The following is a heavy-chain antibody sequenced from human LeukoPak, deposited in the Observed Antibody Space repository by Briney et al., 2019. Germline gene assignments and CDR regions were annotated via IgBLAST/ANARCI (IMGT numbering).Heavy chain of an antibody. V-gene: IGHV1-2*02. CDR1: GYTSTGYY. CDR2: INPNSGGT. Sequence: ASVKVSCKASGYTSTGYYMHWVRQAPGQGLEWMGWINPNSGGTNYAQKFQGRVTMTRDTSISTAYMELSRLRSDDTAVYYCARDGQRSSPGRNWFDPWGQGTLVTVSS. CDR3: ARDGQRSSPGRNWFDP. D-gene: IGHD5/OR15-5a*01. J-gene: IGHJ5*02.